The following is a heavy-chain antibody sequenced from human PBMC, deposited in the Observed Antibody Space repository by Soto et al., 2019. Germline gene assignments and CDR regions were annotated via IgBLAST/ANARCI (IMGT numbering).Heavy chain of an antibody. CDR1: GDSMTSGGYY. J-gene: IGHJ4*02. D-gene: IGHD2-21*02. V-gene: IGHV4-31*03. CDR2: IYYSGSS. Sequence: QVKLQESGPGLVKPSQTLSLTCTVSGDSMTSGGYYWSWIRQHPGKGLEWIGYIYYSGSSDYNPSLKSRVEISLDRSKKQFSLRLNSVTAADTAVYYCARIVAYCGGDCYRRGQGTLVTVSS. CDR3: ARIVAYCGGDCYR.